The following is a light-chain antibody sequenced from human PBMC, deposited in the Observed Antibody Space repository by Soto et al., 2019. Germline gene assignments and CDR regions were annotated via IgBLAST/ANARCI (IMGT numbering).Light chain of an antibody. CDR1: QNVLSD. J-gene: IGKJ1*01. V-gene: IGKV3-15*01. Sequence: EILLTQSPATLSVSPGETPTLSCRATQNVLSDLAWYQQKPGQAPRLLVYGATTRATDAPAKFRGRGSGTEFSLTISSLQSEDSATYYCQQYRSWPRTFGQGSKVEI. CDR2: GAT. CDR3: QQYRSWPRT.